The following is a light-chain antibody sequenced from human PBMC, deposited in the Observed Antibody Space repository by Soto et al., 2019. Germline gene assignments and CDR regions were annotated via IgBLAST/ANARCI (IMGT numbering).Light chain of an antibody. CDR2: EVS. CDR3: SSYTSSSTYV. Sequence: QFALTQPASVSGSPGQSITISCTGTSSDVGPYNCVSWYQHHPGKAPKLIIYEVSNRPSGVSNRFSGSKSGNTASLTISGLQTEDEADYYCSSYTSSSTYVFGTGTKLTVL. V-gene: IGLV2-14*01. CDR1: SSDVGPYNC. J-gene: IGLJ1*01.